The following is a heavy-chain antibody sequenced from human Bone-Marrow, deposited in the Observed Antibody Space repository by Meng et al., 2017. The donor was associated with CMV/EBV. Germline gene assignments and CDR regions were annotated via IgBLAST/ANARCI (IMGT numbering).Heavy chain of an antibody. CDR1: GFTFSSYA. CDR3: AKAGTIYDSSGRRRPFDD. CDR2: ISGSGGST. D-gene: IGHD3-22*01. Sequence: ESLKISCAASGFTFSSYAMSWVRQAPGKGLEWVSAISGSGGSTYYADSVKGRFTISRDNSKNTLYLQMNSLRAEDTAVYYCAKAGTIYDSSGRRRPFDDWGQGTLVTVSS. V-gene: IGHV3-23*01. J-gene: IGHJ4*02.